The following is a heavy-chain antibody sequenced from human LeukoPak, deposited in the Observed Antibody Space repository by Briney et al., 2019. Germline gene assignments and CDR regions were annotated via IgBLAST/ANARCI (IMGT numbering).Heavy chain of an antibody. CDR2: IYYSGST. Sequence: SETLSLTCTVSGGSISSSSYYWGWIRQPPGKGLEWIGSIYYSGSTYYNPSLKSRVTISVDTSKNQFSLKLSSVTAADTAVYYCAGTRVGSWLTAAALFNWFDPWGQGTLVTVSS. V-gene: IGHV4-39*07. CDR1: GGSISSSSYY. D-gene: IGHD6-13*01. J-gene: IGHJ5*02. CDR3: AGTRVGSWLTAAALFNWFDP.